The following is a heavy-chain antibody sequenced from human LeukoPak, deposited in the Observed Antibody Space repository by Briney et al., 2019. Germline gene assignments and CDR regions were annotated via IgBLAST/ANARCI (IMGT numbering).Heavy chain of an antibody. Sequence: GGSLRLSCAASRFTFSSYSMNWVRQAPGKGLEWVSSISSSSSYIYYADSVKGRFTISRDNAKNSLYLQMNSLRAEDTAVYYCARLGGSGTNYYFDYWGQGTLVTVSS. J-gene: IGHJ4*02. V-gene: IGHV3-21*01. D-gene: IGHD3-10*01. CDR1: RFTFSSYS. CDR2: ISSSSSYI. CDR3: ARLGGSGTNYYFDY.